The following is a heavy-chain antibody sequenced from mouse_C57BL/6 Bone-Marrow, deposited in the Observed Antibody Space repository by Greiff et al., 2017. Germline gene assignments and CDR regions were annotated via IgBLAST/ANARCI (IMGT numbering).Heavy chain of an antibody. D-gene: IGHD3-3*01. CDR2: IYPGGGDT. V-gene: IGHV1-80*01. J-gene: IGHJ4*01. CDR3: ARERAREDAMDY. CDR1: GYAFTSYW. Sequence: QVQLQQSGAELVKPGASVKLSCKASGYAFTSYWMNWVKQRPGQGLEWIGKIYPGGGDTNYNGKFKGKATLTADKSSSTAYMQLSSLTSEDSAVXFGARERAREDAMDYWGQGTSVTVSS.